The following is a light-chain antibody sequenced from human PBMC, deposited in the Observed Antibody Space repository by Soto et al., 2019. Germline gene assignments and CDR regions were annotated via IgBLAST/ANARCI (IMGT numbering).Light chain of an antibody. CDR1: SSNIGAGYD. J-gene: IGLJ2*01. CDR2: GNS. CDR3: QSYDSSLSGSVV. Sequence: QAVVTQPPSVSGAPGQRVTISCTGSSSNIGAGYDVHWYQQLPGTAPKLLIYGNSNRPSGVPDRFSGSKPGTSASLAITGLQAEDEADYYCQSYDSSLSGSVVFGGGTKLTVL. V-gene: IGLV1-40*01.